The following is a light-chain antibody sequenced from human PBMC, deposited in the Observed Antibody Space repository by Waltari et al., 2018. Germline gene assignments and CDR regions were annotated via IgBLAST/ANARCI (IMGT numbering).Light chain of an antibody. CDR1: SSNIGSNY. CDR2: RND. CDR3: AAWDDSLREV. V-gene: IGLV1-47*01. Sequence: QSVLTRPPSASGTPGQRVTISCSGSSSNIGSNYVYWYQQLPGTAPKLLIYRNDQRPSGVPDRFSGSKSGTSASLAISGLRSEDEANYYCAAWDDSLREVFGGGTRLTVL. J-gene: IGLJ3*02.